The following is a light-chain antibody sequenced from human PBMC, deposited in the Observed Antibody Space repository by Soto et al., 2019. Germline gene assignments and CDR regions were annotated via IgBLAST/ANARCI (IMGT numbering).Light chain of an antibody. CDR1: SCDIGGYDY. J-gene: IGLJ2*01. V-gene: IGLV2-14*01. Sequence: QSALTHPASVSGSPGQSITLSCTGPSCDIGGYDYVSWYQRHPGKAPKLIIYDVNNRPSGVSNRFSGSKSGNTASLTISGVQAEDEADYYCSSYASGSSNVVFGGGTKLTVL. CDR3: SSYASGSSNVV. CDR2: DVN.